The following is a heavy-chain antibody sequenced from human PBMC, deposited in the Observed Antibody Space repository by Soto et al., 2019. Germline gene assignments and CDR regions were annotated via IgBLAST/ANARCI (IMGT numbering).Heavy chain of an antibody. J-gene: IGHJ4*02. CDR3: AKSITARPFDY. D-gene: IGHD6-6*01. CDR2: ISGSGGNT. V-gene: IGHV3-23*01. CDR1: GFTFSSYA. Sequence: GGSLRLSCTASGFTFSSYAMSWVRQAPGKGLEWVSAISGSGGNTYYADSVKGRFTISRDNSKNTLYLQMNSLRAEDTAVYYCAKSITARPFDYWGQGALVTVTS.